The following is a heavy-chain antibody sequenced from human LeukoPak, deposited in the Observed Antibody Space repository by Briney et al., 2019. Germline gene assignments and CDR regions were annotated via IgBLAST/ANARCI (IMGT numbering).Heavy chain of an antibody. J-gene: IGHJ5*02. CDR1: GGTFSSYA. V-gene: IGHV1-69*13. Sequence: GASVKVSCKASGGTFSSYAISWVRQAPGQGLEWMGGIIPIFGTANYAQKFQGRVTITADESTSTAYMELSSLRSEDAAVYYCARMNMVRGYWFDPWGQGTLVTVSS. CDR3: ARMNMVRGYWFDP. D-gene: IGHD3-10*01. CDR2: IIPIFGTA.